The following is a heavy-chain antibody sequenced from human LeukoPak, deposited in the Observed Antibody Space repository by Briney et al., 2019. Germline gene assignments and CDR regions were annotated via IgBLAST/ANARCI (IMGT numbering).Heavy chain of an antibody. CDR1: GFTFSDYY. J-gene: IGHJ4*02. V-gene: IGHV3-11*03. CDR2: ISSSSSYT. D-gene: IGHD3-22*01. CDR3: ARYWYDTSGYYLDY. Sequence: GGSLRLSCAASGFTFSDYYMSWIRQAPGKGLEWVSYISSSSSYTNYADSVKGRFTISRDNAQNSLHLQMNTLRAEDTALYYCARYWYDTSGYYLDYWGQGTLVTVSS.